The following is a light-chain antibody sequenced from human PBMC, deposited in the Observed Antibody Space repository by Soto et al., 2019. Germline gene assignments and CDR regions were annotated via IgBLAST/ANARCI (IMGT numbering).Light chain of an antibody. J-gene: IGKJ1*01. CDR2: AAS. CDR3: QQSYSTPWT. Sequence: DIQMTQSPSSLSASVGDRVTIPCRASQSISHYLSWYQPIPGKAPKLLIYAASTLRSGVSSRFRGSGAGTDFTLTISRLQPEDVATYYCQQSYSTPWTFGQGTKVEIK. V-gene: IGKV1-39*01. CDR1: QSISHY.